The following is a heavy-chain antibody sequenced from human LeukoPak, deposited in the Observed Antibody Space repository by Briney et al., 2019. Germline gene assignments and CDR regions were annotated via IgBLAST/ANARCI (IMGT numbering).Heavy chain of an antibody. D-gene: IGHD2-15*01. CDR1: GYTFTSYD. V-gene: IGHV1-69*13. Sequence: ASVKVSCKASGYTFTSYDINWVRQAPGQGLEWMGGIIPIFGTANYAQKFQGRVTITADESTSTAYMELSSLRSEDTAVYYCARDRCSGGSCYSGYWGQGTLVTVSS. CDR2: IIPIFGTA. J-gene: IGHJ4*02. CDR3: ARDRCSGGSCYSGY.